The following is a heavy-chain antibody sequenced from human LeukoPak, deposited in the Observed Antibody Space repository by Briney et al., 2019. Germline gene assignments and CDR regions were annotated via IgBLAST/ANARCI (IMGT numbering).Heavy chain of an antibody. V-gene: IGHV4-59*01. D-gene: IGHD3-10*01. J-gene: IGHJ3*02. CDR3: ARDTHEYGSGSYYDDTFDS. CDR1: GGSFSGYY. Sequence: PSETLSLTCAVYGGSFSGYYWSWIRQPPGKGLEWVGYMHHSGKANSNPSLKSRVTISVDTSKNQVSLKLSSVTAADTAVYYCARDTHEYGSGSYYDDTFDSWGQGTLVTVSS. CDR2: MHHSGKA.